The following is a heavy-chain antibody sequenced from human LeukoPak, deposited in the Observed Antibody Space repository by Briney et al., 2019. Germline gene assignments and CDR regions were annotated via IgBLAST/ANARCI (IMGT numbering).Heavy chain of an antibody. Sequence: GGSLRLSCAASGFTFSSYAMSWVRQAPGKGLEWVSGIGASGSSTYYADSVKGRFTISRDNSKDTLYLQMSSLRAEDTAVYYCAKDRADSGSPRAFDIWGQGTVVTVSS. D-gene: IGHD1-26*01. CDR2: IGASGSST. CDR3: AKDRADSGSPRAFDI. J-gene: IGHJ3*02. CDR1: GFTFSSYA. V-gene: IGHV3-23*01.